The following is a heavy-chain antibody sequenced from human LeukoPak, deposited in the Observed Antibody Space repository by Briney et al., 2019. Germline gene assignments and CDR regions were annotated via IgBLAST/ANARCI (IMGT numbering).Heavy chain of an antibody. D-gene: IGHD5-12*01. J-gene: IGHJ4*02. Sequence: GGSLRLSCEASGFTFSNYGMHWVRQAPGKGLEWAAFIRHDGSKIYYADSVKGRFTISRDSSKSTLYLQMNSLRADDTAVYYCAKDATPYYWGQGTLVTVSS. CDR3: AKDATPYY. V-gene: IGHV3-30*02. CDR2: IRHDGSKI. CDR1: GFTFSNYG.